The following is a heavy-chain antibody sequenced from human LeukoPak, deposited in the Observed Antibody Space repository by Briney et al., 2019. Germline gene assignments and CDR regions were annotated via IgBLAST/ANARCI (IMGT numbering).Heavy chain of an antibody. Sequence: ASVKVSCKASGYTFTSYYMHWVRQAPGQGLEWMGIINPSGGSTNYAQKFQGRVTMTRDTSISTAYMELSRLRSDDTAVYYCARLTYYDFWSGYNYAFDIWGQGTMVTVSS. CDR3: ARLTYYDFWSGYNYAFDI. D-gene: IGHD3-3*01. CDR1: GYTFTSYY. J-gene: IGHJ3*02. V-gene: IGHV1-2*02. CDR2: INPSGGST.